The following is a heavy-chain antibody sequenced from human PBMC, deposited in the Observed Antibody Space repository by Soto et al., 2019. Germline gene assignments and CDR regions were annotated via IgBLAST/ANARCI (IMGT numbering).Heavy chain of an antibody. V-gene: IGHV1-69*13. J-gene: IGHJ5*02. D-gene: IGHD3-9*01. CDR3: ARIDYDILTGYYFDP. CDR2: IIPIFGTA. Sequence: SVKVSCKASGGTFNSYAISWVRQAPGQGLEWMGGIIPIFGTANYAQKFQGRVTITADESTSTAYMELSSLRSEDTAVYYCARIDYDILTGYYFDPWGQGTLVTVSS. CDR1: GGTFNSYA.